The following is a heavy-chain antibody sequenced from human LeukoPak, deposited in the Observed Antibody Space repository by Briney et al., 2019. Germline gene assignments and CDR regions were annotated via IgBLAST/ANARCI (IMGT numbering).Heavy chain of an antibody. Sequence: GGSLRLSCAASGFTFSSYGMSWVRQAPGKGLEWVSAISGSGGSTFYADSVKGRFTISRDNSKNTLYLQMNRLRAEDTAVYYCAKGGAVSSKSITMIRGTRRYYYYMDVWGKGTTVTISS. CDR3: AKGGAVSSKSITMIRGTRRYYYYMDV. CDR1: GFTFSSYG. V-gene: IGHV3-23*01. D-gene: IGHD3-10*01. J-gene: IGHJ6*03. CDR2: ISGSGGST.